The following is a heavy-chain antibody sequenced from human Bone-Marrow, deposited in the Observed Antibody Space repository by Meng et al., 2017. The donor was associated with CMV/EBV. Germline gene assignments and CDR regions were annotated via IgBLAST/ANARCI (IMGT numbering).Heavy chain of an antibody. CDR1: GGTFSSYA. J-gene: IGHJ5*02. D-gene: IGHD2-15*01. V-gene: IGHV1-69*04. Sequence: SCKASGGTFSSYASSWVRQAPGQGLEWMGRISPIVDITNYAQKFQGRVTITADKSTSTAYMELSSLRSEDTAVYYCAYCNGDICFDPWGQGTLVTVSS. CDR3: AYCNGDICFDP. CDR2: ISPIVDIT.